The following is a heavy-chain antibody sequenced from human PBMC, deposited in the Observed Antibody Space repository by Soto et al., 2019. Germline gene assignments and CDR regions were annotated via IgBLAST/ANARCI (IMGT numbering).Heavy chain of an antibody. D-gene: IGHD5-18*01. CDR2: IYSGGST. Sequence: EVQLLESGGGLVQPGGSLRLSCAASGVTVSSNYMSWVRQAPGKGLEWVSVIYSGGSTYYADYVKGRFTISRDNSKNTLYLQMNSLRAEDTAVYYCARHGYNYGGGYFDYWGQGTLVTVSS. CDR3: ARHGYNYGGGYFDY. V-gene: IGHV3-66*04. J-gene: IGHJ4*02. CDR1: GVTVSSNY.